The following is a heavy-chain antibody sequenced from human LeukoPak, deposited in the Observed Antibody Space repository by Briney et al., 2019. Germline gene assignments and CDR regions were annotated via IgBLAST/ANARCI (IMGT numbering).Heavy chain of an antibody. CDR1: GGSISSSSYY. V-gene: IGHV4-39*07. D-gene: IGHD3-16*02. Sequence: SETLSLTCTVSGGSISSSSYYWGWFRQPPGKGLEWIGSIYYSGSTYYNPSLKSRVTISVDTSKNQFSLKLSSVTAADTAVYYCARDRGDYVWGSYRSNWFDPWGQGTLVTVSS. CDR2: IYYSGST. J-gene: IGHJ5*02. CDR3: ARDRGDYVWGSYRSNWFDP.